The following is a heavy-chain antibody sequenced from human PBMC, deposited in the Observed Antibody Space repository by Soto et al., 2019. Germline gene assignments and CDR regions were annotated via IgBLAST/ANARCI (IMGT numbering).Heavy chain of an antibody. CDR3: ARGTKLEPYDY. CDR1: GGTFSSYA. D-gene: IGHD1-1*01. CDR2: IIPIFGTA. J-gene: IGHJ4*02. V-gene: IGHV1-69*06. Sequence: GASVKVYCKASGGTFSSYAISWVRQALGQGLEWMGGIIPIFGTANYAQKFQGRVTITADKSTSTAYMELSSLRSEDTAVYYCARGTKLEPYDYRGQGTLVTVSS.